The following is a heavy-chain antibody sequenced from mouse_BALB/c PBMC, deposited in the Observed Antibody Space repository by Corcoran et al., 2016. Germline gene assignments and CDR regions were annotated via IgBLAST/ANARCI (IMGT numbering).Heavy chain of an antibody. V-gene: IGHV1S135*01. D-gene: IGHD1-1*01. Sequence: EIQLQQSGPELMKPGASVKISCKASGYSFTSYYMHWVKQSHGKSLEWIGYIDPFNGGTSYNQKFKGKATLTVDKSSSTAYMHLSSLTSEDSAVYYCARGEGSPFDYWGQGTTLTVSS. CDR2: IDPFNGGT. J-gene: IGHJ2*01. CDR3: ARGEGSPFDY. CDR1: GYSFTSYY.